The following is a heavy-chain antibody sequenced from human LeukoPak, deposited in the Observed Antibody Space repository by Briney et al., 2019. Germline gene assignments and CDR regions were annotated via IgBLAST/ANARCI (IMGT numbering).Heavy chain of an antibody. Sequence: ASVKVSCKASGYTFTGYYMHWVRQAPGQGLEWMGWINPNSGGTNYAQKFQGRVTMTRDTSISTAYMELSRLRSDDTAVYYCARVTWYYYDSSGSSYDYWGQGTLVTVPS. D-gene: IGHD3-22*01. V-gene: IGHV1-2*02. CDR2: INPNSGGT. CDR3: ARVTWYYYDSSGSSYDY. J-gene: IGHJ4*02. CDR1: GYTFTGYY.